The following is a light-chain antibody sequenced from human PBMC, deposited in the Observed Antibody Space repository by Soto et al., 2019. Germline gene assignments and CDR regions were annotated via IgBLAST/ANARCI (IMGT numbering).Light chain of an antibody. CDR1: QSVSSN. J-gene: IGKJ2*01. CDR3: QQYNNWPDT. Sequence: EIVMTQSPATLSVSPGERATLSCRASQSVSSNLAWYQQKPGQAPRLLIYGASTRATGIPARFSGSGSGTEFTLTISSLQSEDVAVYYCQQYNNWPDTFGHGTKLEIK. V-gene: IGKV3-15*01. CDR2: GAS.